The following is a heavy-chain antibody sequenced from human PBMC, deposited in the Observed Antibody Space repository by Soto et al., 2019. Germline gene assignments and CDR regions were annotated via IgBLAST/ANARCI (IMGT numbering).Heavy chain of an antibody. D-gene: IGHD2-8*01. Sequence: EVQLLESGGGVVQPGGSLRLSCAASGFTFSAYAMSWVRQAPGKGLQSVSGVGGSDTDKHYADSGRGRFTVSRDNSKNTLYLQMNSLRADDTAVYYCAKDATAVNGVWDPFDMGGEGTEVTVSS. V-gene: IGHV3-23*01. CDR3: AKDATAVNGVWDPFDM. CDR1: GFTFSAYA. J-gene: IGHJ3*02. CDR2: VGGSDTDK.